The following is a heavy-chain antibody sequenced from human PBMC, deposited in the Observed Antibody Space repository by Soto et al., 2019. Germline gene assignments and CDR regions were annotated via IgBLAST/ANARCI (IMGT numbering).Heavy chain of an antibody. CDR1: EFTFTNYR. J-gene: IGHJ4*02. D-gene: IGHD1-7*01. V-gene: IGHV3-74*01. Sequence: TGGSLRLSCAASEFTFTNYRIHWVRQAPGKGLVWVARINSDGTRINYADSVKGRFTISRDNAKNTVFLQMNSLRDEDSAVYFCARAGDWNYVQDFWGQGTLVTVSS. CDR2: INSDGTRI. CDR3: ARAGDWNYVQDF.